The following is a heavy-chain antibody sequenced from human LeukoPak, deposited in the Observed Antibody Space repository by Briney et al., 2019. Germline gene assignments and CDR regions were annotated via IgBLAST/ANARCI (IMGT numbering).Heavy chain of an antibody. CDR2: INSDGSST. D-gene: IGHD4/OR15-4a*01. CDR1: GFTFSSYW. J-gene: IGHJ3*01. V-gene: IGHV3-74*01. CDR3: VRDRPAKYFGASVDAFDL. Sequence: GGSLRLSCAASGFTFSSYWMHWVRQAPGKGLVWVSRINSDGSSTSYADSVKGRFTISRDNAKSTLYLPMNGLRAEDTAVYFCVRDRPAKYFGASVDAFDLWGQGTMVTVSS.